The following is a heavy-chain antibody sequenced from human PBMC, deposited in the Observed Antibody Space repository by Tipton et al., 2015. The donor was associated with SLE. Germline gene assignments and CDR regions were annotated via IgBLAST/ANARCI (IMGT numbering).Heavy chain of an antibody. Sequence: LRLSCTVSGGSISGYYWSWIRQPAGKGLEWIGRVYSSGSTIYNPSIKSRITLSLDTSKNQFYLRVNSVTAADTAVYYCARHRNPYDTSGYCDVVSKWGQGTLVTVAS. CDR3: ARHRNPYDTSGYCDVVSK. D-gene: IGHD3-22*01. V-gene: IGHV4-4*07. CDR2: VYSSGST. J-gene: IGHJ4*02. CDR1: GGSISGYY.